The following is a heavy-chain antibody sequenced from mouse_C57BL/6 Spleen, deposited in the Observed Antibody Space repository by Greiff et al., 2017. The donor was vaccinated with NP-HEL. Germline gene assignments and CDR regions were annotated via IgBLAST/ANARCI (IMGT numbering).Heavy chain of an antibody. CDR1: GFTFSSYA. D-gene: IGHD1-2*01. CDR2: ISDGGSYT. J-gene: IGHJ1*03. Sequence: EVKLMESGGGLVKPGGSLKLSCAASGFTFSSYAMSWVRQTPEKRLEWVATISDGGSYTYYPDNVKGRFTISRDNAKNNLYLQMSHLKSEDTAMYYCARDNGHYGHYWYFEVWGTGTTVTVSS. V-gene: IGHV5-4*01. CDR3: ARDNGHYGHYWYFEV.